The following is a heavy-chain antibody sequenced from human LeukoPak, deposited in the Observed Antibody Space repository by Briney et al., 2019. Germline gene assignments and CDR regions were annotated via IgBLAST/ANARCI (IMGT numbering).Heavy chain of an antibody. D-gene: IGHD4-17*01. Sequence: PSETLSLTCTVSGYSISSGYYWGWIRQPPGKGLEWIGSIYHSGSTYYNPSLESRVTISVDTSKNQFSLKLSSVTAADTAVYCCARVYNYGDYLNWFDPWGQGTLVTVSS. CDR2: IYHSGST. V-gene: IGHV4-38-2*02. CDR3: ARVYNYGDYLNWFDP. CDR1: GYSISSGYY. J-gene: IGHJ5*02.